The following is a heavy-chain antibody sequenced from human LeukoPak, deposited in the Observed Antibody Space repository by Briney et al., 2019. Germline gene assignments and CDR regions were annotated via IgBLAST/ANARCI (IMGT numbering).Heavy chain of an antibody. CDR3: ARHGDYCFDL. CDR1: RFTFSGSW. Sequence: SLRLGYAGSRFTFSGSWMGRIGKALGKGPEGVANIKQDGSSKYYVVSVMGRFTISRDNAENSVYLQMNSLSAGDTAVYYCARHGDYCFDLWGPGTRVTVSS. V-gene: IGHV3-7*02. D-gene: IGHD2-21*01. CDR2: IKQDGSSK. J-gene: IGHJ4*02.